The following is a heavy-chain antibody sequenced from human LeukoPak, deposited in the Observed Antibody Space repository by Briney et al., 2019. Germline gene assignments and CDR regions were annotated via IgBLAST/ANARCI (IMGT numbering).Heavy chain of an antibody. CDR2: ISGSGDST. Sequence: GGSLRLSCAASGFTFSNYGMSWVRQAPGRGWEWVSAISGSGDSTYYADSVKGRFTISRDNSKNTLYLQMNSLRAEDTAVYYCASHYDSGSSNWLDPWGQGTLVTVSS. V-gene: IGHV3-23*01. CDR3: ASHYDSGSSNWLDP. D-gene: IGHD3-10*01. CDR1: GFTFSNYG. J-gene: IGHJ5*02.